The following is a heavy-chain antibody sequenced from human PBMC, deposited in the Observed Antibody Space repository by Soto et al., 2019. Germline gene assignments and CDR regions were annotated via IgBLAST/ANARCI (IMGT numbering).Heavy chain of an antibody. Sequence: QVQLQESGPGLVRPSQTLSLTCTVSGGSMNSEHYHWTWIRQAPGKGLEWIGYIHYTGSIRYNPSLTSQITMSVDTSKNLFSLNLSSVTAADTAVYFCVREDDGGDRDYYGLDVWGQGTTVTVSS. D-gene: IGHD2-21*02. J-gene: IGHJ6*02. CDR3: VREDDGGDRDYYGLDV. CDR2: IHYTGSI. CDR1: GGSMNSEHYH. V-gene: IGHV4-30-4*01.